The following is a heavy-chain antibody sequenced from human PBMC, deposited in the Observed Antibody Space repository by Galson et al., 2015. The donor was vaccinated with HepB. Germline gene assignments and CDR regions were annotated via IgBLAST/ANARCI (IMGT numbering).Heavy chain of an antibody. CDR1: GFTFSSYW. CDR3: ARDFWDRSWHANPFDY. V-gene: IGHV3-7*03. D-gene: IGHD6-13*01. CDR2: IKQDGSEK. Sequence: SLRLSCAASGFTFSSYWMSWVRQAPGKGLEWVANIKQDGSEKYYVDSVKGRFTISRDNAKNSLYLQMNSLRAEDTAVYYCARDFWDRSWHANPFDYWGQGALVTVSS. J-gene: IGHJ4*02.